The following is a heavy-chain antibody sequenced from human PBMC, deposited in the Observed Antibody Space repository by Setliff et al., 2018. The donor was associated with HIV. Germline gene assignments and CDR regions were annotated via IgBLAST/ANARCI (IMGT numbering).Heavy chain of an antibody. CDR2: MHPHSGNT. V-gene: IGHV1-8*02. Sequence: ASVKVSCKASSEYTFTNFNINWVRQAPGQGLEWMGWMHPHSGNTDYTQKFQGRVTMTRNTSISTAYMELRSLRSEDTAVYYCASYYGSGAHYPYYYYMDVWGKGTTVTVSS. J-gene: IGHJ6*03. D-gene: IGHD3-10*01. CDR1: SEYTFTNFN. CDR3: ASYYGSGAHYPYYYYMDV.